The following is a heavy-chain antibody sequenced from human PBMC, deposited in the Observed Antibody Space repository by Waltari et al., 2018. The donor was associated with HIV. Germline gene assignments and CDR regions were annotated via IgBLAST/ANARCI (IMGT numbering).Heavy chain of an antibody. D-gene: IGHD1-26*01. Sequence: QITLKESGPTLVKPTQTLTLTCTFSGFSLSTSGVGVGWIRQPPGKALEWLALIYWNDDKRYSPALKSRLTITKDTSKNQVVLTMTNMDPVDTATYYCAHERDSGSYYSGVDYWGQGTLVTVSS. V-gene: IGHV2-5*01. CDR3: AHERDSGSYYSGVDY. J-gene: IGHJ4*02. CDR2: IYWNDDK. CDR1: GFSLSTSGVG.